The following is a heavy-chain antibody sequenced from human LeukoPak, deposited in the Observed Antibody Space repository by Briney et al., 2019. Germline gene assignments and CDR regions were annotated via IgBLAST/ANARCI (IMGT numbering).Heavy chain of an antibody. CDR2: INHSGST. Sequence: PSETLSLTCAVYGGSFSGYYWSWIRRPPGKGLEWIGEINHSGSTNYNPSLKSRVTISVDTSKNQFSLKLSSVTAADTAVYYCARRKPELLGYCSSTSCWTFDYWGQGTLVTVSS. J-gene: IGHJ4*02. CDR1: GGSFSGYY. CDR3: ARRKPELLGYCSSTSCWTFDY. V-gene: IGHV4-34*01. D-gene: IGHD2-2*01.